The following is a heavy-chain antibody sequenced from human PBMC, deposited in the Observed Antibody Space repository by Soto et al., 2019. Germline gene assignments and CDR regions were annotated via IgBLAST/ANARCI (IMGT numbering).Heavy chain of an antibody. D-gene: IGHD2-15*01. Sequence: GGSLRLSCTASGFTLKNAWMSWVRQAPGKGLEWVGRIKVKTDDETTDYAAPVKDRIIISGDDSKNTLYLQMHSLKTEDTGIYYCITDLVVLVAHRSDHWGQGTLVTVSS. J-gene: IGHJ4*02. V-gene: IGHV3-15*01. CDR1: GFTLKNAW. CDR2: IKVKTDDETT. CDR3: ITDLVVLVAHRSDH.